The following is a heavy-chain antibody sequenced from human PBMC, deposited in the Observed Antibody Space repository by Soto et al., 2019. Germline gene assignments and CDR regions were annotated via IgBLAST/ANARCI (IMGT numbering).Heavy chain of an antibody. Sequence: ASVKVSCKASGYTFTSYSMQWVRQAPGQGLEWMGIINPSGDITSYAQKFQGRVTMTRDTSTSTVYMELSSLSSEDTAVYYCARTPGCSGYYGFDYWGQGXLVTVYS. J-gene: IGHJ4*02. CDR3: ARTPGCSGYYGFDY. D-gene: IGHD3-3*01. CDR2: INPSGDIT. CDR1: GYTFTSYS. V-gene: IGHV1-46*01.